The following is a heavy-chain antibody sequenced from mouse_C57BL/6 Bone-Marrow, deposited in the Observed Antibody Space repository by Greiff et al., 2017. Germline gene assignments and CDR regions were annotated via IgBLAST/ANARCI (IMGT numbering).Heavy chain of an antibody. CDR2: IYPGDGDT. CDR1: GYAFSSSW. CDR3: ANSRNYAMDY. Sequence: LMESGPELVKPGASVKISCKASGYAFSSSWMNWVKQRPGKGLEWIGRIYPGDGDTNYNGKFKGKATLTADKSSSTAYMQLSSLTSEDSAVYFCANSRNYAMDYWGQGTSVTVSS. J-gene: IGHJ4*01. D-gene: IGHD1-1*01. V-gene: IGHV1-82*01.